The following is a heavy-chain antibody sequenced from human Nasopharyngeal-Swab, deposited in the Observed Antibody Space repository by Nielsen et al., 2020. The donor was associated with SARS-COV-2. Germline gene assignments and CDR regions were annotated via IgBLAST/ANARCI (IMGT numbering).Heavy chain of an antibody. CDR2: IWYDGSNK. V-gene: IGHV3-33*01. CDR3: ARGAGDMDV. J-gene: IGHJ6*02. CDR1: GFTFSSYG. Sequence: GESLKISCAASGFTFSSYGMHWVRQAPGKGLEWVAVIWYDGSNKYYADSVKGRFTISRDNFKNTLYLQMNSLRAEDTAVYYCARGAGDMDVWGQGTTVTVSS.